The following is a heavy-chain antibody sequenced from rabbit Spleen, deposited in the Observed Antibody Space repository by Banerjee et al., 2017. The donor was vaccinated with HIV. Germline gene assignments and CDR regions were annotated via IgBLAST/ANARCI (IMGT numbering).Heavy chain of an antibody. CDR3: ARDGSGWGANFNL. Sequence: QEQLVESGGGLVKPGGTLTLTCKVSGIDFSSWYYMCWVRQAPGKGLELIGCIYVNSGKPVYATWAKGRFTISKTSPTTVTLQMTSLTAADMATYFCARDGSGWGANFNLWGQGTLVTVS. CDR1: GIDFSSWYY. V-gene: IGHV1S45*01. CDR2: IYVNSGKP. J-gene: IGHJ4*01. D-gene: IGHD4-1*01.